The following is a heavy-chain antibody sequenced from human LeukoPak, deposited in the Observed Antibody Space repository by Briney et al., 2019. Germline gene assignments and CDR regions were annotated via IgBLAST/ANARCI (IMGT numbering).Heavy chain of an antibody. J-gene: IGHJ4*02. D-gene: IGHD3-22*01. CDR1: GFTFSSYS. V-gene: IGHV3-48*01. Sequence: GGSLRLSCAASGFTFSSYSMNWVRQAPGKGLEWVSYISSRSSTIYCADSVKGRFTISRDNAKNSLYLQMNSLRAEDTAVYYCARGHYDSSGYYYEYYFDYWGQGTLVTVSS. CDR3: ARGHYDSSGYYYEYYFDY. CDR2: ISSRSSTI.